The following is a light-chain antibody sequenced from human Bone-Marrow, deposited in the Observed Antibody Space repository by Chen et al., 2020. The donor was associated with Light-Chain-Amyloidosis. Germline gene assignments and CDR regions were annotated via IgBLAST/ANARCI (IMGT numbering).Light chain of an antibody. CDR3: QVWDRSSDRPV. Sequence: SYVLTQPSSVSVAPGQTATIACGGNNIGSTSVHWYQQTPGQAPLLVVYDDSDRPSGIPERLSGANAGNPATRTISRVEAGDEADYYGQVWDRSSDRPVFGGGTKLTVL. CDR1: NIGSTS. CDR2: DDS. V-gene: IGLV3-21*02. J-gene: IGLJ3*02.